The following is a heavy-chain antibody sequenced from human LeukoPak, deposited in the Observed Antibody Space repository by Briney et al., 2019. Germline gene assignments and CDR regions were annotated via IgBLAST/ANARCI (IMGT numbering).Heavy chain of an antibody. CDR3: ARDKGTSYLSSFDY. D-gene: IGHD6-6*01. Sequence: GGSLRLSCEPSDFTFRIFAMTGVARAPGRGWGGSQTVSGSGHSTFYADSVKGRFTISRDNAKNTLYLQMNSLRAEDTAVYYCARDKGTSYLSSFDYWGQGTLVTVSS. CDR1: DFTFRIFA. V-gene: IGHV3-23*01. CDR2: VSGSGHST. J-gene: IGHJ4*02.